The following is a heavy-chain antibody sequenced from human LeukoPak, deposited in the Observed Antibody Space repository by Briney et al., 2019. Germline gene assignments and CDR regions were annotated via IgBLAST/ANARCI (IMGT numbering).Heavy chain of an antibody. J-gene: IGHJ4*02. Sequence: PSETLSLTCTVSGGSVSSGSYYWSWIRQPPGKGLEWIGEINHSGSTNYNPSLKSRVTISVDTSKNQFSLKLSSVTAADTAVYYCARGLNYYDSSGPQTEPETDYWGQGTLVTVSS. CDR2: INHSGST. D-gene: IGHD3-22*01. CDR1: GGSVSSGSYY. V-gene: IGHV4-39*07. CDR3: ARGLNYYDSSGPQTEPETDY.